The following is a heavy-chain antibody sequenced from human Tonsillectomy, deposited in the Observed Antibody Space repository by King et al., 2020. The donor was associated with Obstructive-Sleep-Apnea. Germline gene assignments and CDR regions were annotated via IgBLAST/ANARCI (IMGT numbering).Heavy chain of an antibody. J-gene: IGHJ4*02. V-gene: IGHV3-11*06. CDR2: ISSSSSYT. Sequence: VQLVESGGGLVKPGGSLRLSCAASGFTFIDYYMSWIRQAPGKGLEWVSYISSSSSYTNYADSVKGRFTISRDNAKNSLYLQMNSLRDEDTAVYYCARIPYCTNGVCYPYYFDYWGQGNLVTVSS. CDR1: GFTFIDYY. CDR3: ARIPYCTNGVCYPYYFDY. D-gene: IGHD2-8*01.